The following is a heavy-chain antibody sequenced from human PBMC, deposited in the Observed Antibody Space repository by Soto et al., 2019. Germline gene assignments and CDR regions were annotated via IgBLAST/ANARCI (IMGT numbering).Heavy chain of an antibody. J-gene: IGHJ4*02. CDR3: ARRIVATATFDY. CDR2: IYYAGST. Sequence: SETLSLTCTVAGGSMIGYYRSWIRRPPGRGLEWIGFIYYAGSTKYNPSLNSRVTISVDTSKNQFSLTVTSVTAADTAVYYCARRIVATATFDYWGQGTLVTVSS. D-gene: IGHD5-12*01. V-gene: IGHV4-59*08. CDR1: GGSMIGYY.